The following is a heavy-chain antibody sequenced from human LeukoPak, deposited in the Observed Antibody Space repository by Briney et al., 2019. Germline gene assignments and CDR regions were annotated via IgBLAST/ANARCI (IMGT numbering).Heavy chain of an antibody. Sequence: GGSLRLSCAASGFTFSDYHMSWIRQAPGKGLEWVSYISSSGSTIYYADSVKGRFTISRDNAKNSLYLQMNSLRAEDTAVYYCASGPVAAYYYYYMDVWGKGTTVTVSS. V-gene: IGHV3-11*01. D-gene: IGHD6-19*01. J-gene: IGHJ6*03. CDR2: ISSSGSTI. CDR3: ASGPVAAYYYYYMDV. CDR1: GFTFSDYH.